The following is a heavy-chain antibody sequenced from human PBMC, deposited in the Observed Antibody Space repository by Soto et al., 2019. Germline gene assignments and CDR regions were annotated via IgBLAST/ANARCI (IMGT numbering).Heavy chain of an antibody. Sequence: GGSLRLSCAASGFTFSNAWMSWVRQAPGKGLEWVGRVKNKADGGTTDYAAPVKGRFTISRDDSKNTLYLQMNSLKTEDTAVYHCTTFPERFWGKGTTVTVSS. CDR1: GFTFSNAW. CDR3: TTFPERF. V-gene: IGHV3-15*01. CDR2: VKNKADGGTT. J-gene: IGHJ6*04.